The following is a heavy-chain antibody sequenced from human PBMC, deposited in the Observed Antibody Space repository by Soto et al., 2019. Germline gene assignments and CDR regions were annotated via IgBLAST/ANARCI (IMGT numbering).Heavy chain of an antibody. CDR2: ISYSGNT. D-gene: IGHD4-4*01. Sequence: PSETLSLTCTVSGASISSYYWNWIRQPPGKGLEWIGFISYSGNTNYNPSLTSRVTISVDTSKNQFSLKLTSVTAADTAVYYCARSPDYTNRYDNWGQGALVTVSS. CDR3: ARSPDYTNRYDN. CDR1: GASISSYY. J-gene: IGHJ4*02. V-gene: IGHV4-59*01.